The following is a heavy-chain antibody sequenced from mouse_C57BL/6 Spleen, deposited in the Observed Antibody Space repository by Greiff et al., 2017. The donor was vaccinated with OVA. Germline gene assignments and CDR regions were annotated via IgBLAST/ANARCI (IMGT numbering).Heavy chain of an antibody. V-gene: IGHV1-34*01. D-gene: IGHD1-1*01. CDR1: GYTFTDYY. CDR3: ARSICYYDSEDFDY. CDR2: IYPNNGGN. Sequence: VQLQQSGPELVKPGASVKMSCKASGYTFTDYYMHWVKQSHGKSLEWIGYIYPNNGGNGYNQKFKGTATLTVDKSSSTAYMEHRSLTSEDSAVYYCARSICYYDSEDFDYWGQGTTLTVSS. J-gene: IGHJ2*01.